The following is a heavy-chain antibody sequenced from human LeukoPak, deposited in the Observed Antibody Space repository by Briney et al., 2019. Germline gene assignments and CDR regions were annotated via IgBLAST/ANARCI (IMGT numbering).Heavy chain of an antibody. CDR3: ARDSKALGKAFDI. D-gene: IGHD7-27*01. CDR2: ISSSSSYI. Sequence: GGSLRLSCAASGFTFNSYSMNWVRQAPGKGLEWVSSISSSSSYIYYADSVKGRFTISRDNAKNSLDLQMNSLRAEDTAVYYWARDSKALGKAFDIWGKGKRVTVFS. V-gene: IGHV3-21*01. CDR1: GFTFNSYS. J-gene: IGHJ3*02.